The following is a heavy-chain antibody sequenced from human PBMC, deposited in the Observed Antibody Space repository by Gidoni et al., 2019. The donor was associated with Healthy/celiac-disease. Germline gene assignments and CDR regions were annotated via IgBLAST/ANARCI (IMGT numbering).Heavy chain of an antibody. V-gene: IGHV3-33*01. CDR1: GFTFSSYG. CDR2: IWYDGSNK. D-gene: IGHD5-18*01. Sequence: QVQLVESGGGVVQPGRSLRLSCAASGFTFSSYGMHWGRQAPGKGLEWVAVIWYDGSNKDYAESVKGRFTISIDNSKNTLYLQMNSLRAEDTAVYYCAREGGYSYGAFFDYWGQGTLVTVSS. J-gene: IGHJ4*02. CDR3: AREGGYSYGAFFDY.